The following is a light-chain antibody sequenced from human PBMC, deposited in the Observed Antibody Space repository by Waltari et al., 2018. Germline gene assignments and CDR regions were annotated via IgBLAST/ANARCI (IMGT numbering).Light chain of an antibody. CDR1: QYIRTD. CDR2: AAS. J-gene: IGKJ1*01. CDR3: LQDYNYPRT. V-gene: IGKV1-6*01. Sequence: AIQMTQSPSSLSASVGDRVAITCRASQYIRTDLGWYQQKPGEATKVLIHAASNLQSGVPSRFSGSGSGTDFTLTISSLQPEDFATYYCLQDYNYPRTFGQGTKVEIK.